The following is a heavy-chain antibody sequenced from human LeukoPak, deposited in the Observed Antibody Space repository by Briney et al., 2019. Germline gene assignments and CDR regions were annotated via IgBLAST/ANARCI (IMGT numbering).Heavy chain of an antibody. CDR2: ICYSGST. CDR1: GGSISSYC. Sequence: SETLSLTCTVSGGSISSYCWSWIRQPPGKGLEWIAYICYSGSTNYNPSLKSRVTISVDTSKNQFSLKLSSVTAADTAVYYCARSFDRSGYHRFYLWGQGTLVTVSS. CDR3: ARSFDRSGYHRFYL. J-gene: IGHJ5*02. D-gene: IGHD3-22*01. V-gene: IGHV4-59*08.